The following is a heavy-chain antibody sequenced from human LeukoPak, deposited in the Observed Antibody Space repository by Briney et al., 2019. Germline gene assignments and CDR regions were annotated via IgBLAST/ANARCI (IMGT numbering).Heavy chain of an antibody. J-gene: IGHJ4*02. D-gene: IGHD3-22*01. Sequence: SETLSLTCTVSSGSISTSNYYWVWVRQPPGKALEWIGNIFYSGSTYYSPSLKSRVTISVDTSKNQFSLKLSSVTAADTAVYYCASLNYYDSSGPLGYWGQGTLVTVSS. CDR2: IFYSGST. V-gene: IGHV4-39*07. CDR1: SGSISTSNYY. CDR3: ASLNYYDSSGPLGY.